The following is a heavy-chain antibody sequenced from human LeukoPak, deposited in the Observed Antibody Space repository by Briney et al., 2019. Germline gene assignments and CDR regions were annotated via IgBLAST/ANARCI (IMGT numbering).Heavy chain of an antibody. D-gene: IGHD3-22*01. V-gene: IGHV4-61*02. Sequence: SETLSLTCTVSGGSISSGSYYWSWIRQPAGKGLEWIGRIYTSGSTNYNPSLKSRVTISVDTSKNQFSLKLSSVTAADTAVYYCARGPPITMIVGRLDYYYYYMVVWGKGTTVTVSS. J-gene: IGHJ6*03. CDR1: GGSISSGSYY. CDR3: ARGPPITMIVGRLDYYYYYMVV. CDR2: IYTSGST.